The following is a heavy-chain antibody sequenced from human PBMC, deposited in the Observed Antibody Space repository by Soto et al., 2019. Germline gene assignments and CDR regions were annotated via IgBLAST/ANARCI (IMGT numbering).Heavy chain of an antibody. Sequence: EVQLVESGGGLVQPGGSLRLSCAASGFTFSSYEMNWVRQAPGKGLEWVSYISSSGSTIYYADSVKGRFTISRDNAKNSLYLQMNSLRAEDTAVYYCARVGDYVGWFDPWGQGTLVTVSS. V-gene: IGHV3-48*03. J-gene: IGHJ5*02. CDR2: ISSSGSTI. D-gene: IGHD4-17*01. CDR1: GFTFSSYE. CDR3: ARVGDYVGWFDP.